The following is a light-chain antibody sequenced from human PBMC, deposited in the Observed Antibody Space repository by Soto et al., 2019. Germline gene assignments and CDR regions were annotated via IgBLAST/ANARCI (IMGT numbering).Light chain of an antibody. CDR1: SSNIGNNY. J-gene: IGLJ2*01. Sequence: QSVLTQSPSVSAAPGQKVTISCSGSSSNIGNNYVSWYQQLPGAAPKLLIDDNDKRPSGIPDRFSGSKSGTSATLGITGLQTGDEADYFCGTWDSSLSVVVFGGGTQLTVL. CDR2: DND. CDR3: GTWDSSLSVVV. V-gene: IGLV1-51*01.